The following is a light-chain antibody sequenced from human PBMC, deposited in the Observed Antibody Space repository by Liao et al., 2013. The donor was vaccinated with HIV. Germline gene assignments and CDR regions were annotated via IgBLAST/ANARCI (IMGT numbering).Light chain of an antibody. V-gene: IGLV3-21*01. CDR1: NIGSKS. J-gene: IGLJ1*01. Sequence: SYELTQPPSVSVAPGKTARITCGGNNIGSKSVHWDQQKPGQAPVLVIYYDSDRPSGIPERFSGSSSGTTVTLTISGVQAEDEADYYCQSADSSGTLXVFGTGTKVTVL. CDR2: YDS. CDR3: QSADSSGTLXV.